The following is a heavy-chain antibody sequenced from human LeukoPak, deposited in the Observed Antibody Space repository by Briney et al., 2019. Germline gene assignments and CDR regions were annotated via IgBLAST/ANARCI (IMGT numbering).Heavy chain of an antibody. J-gene: IGHJ4*02. V-gene: IGHV3-11*01. CDR1: GFAFSDYY. CDR3: ATTARVGQN. CDR2: IGKRGTDI. Sequence: GGSLRLSCAASGFAFSDYYMSWIRQAPGKGLEWISYIGKRGTDINYADSVKGRFTVSRDNAKSSLFLQMDNLRAEDTAVYYCATTARVGQNWGQGTLVTVSS. D-gene: IGHD3/OR15-3a*01.